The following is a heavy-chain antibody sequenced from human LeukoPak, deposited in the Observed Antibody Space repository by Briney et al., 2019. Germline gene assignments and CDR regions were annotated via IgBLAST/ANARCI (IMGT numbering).Heavy chain of an antibody. CDR2: ISAYNGNT. CDR3: ARDDGQQLVRFDY. J-gene: IGHJ4*02. D-gene: IGHD6-13*01. CDR1: GYTFTSYG. Sequence: ASVKVSCKASGYTFTSYGISWVRQAPGQGLEWMGWISAYNGNTNYAQKLQGRVTMTTDTSTSTAYTELRSLRSDDTAVYYCARDDGQQLVRFDYWGQGTLVTVSS. V-gene: IGHV1-18*01.